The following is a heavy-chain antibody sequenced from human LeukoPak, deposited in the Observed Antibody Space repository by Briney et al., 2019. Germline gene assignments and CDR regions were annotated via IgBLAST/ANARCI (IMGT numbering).Heavy chain of an antibody. V-gene: IGHV3-48*03. Sequence: PGGSLRLSCAASGFTFSSYEMNWVRQPPGKGLEWVSYICSGGDTMDHADSVRGRFTISRDNAKNSLYLQMNSLRAEDTALYYCAREGSRSGFFDWGQGTLVTVPS. D-gene: IGHD3-22*01. CDR1: GFTFSSYE. CDR3: AREGSRSGFFD. CDR2: ICSGGDTM. J-gene: IGHJ4*02.